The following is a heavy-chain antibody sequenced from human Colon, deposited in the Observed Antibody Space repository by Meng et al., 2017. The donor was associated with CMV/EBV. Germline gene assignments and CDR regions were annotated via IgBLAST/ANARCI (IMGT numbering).Heavy chain of an antibody. CDR1: GDSIRSSGYY. J-gene: IGHJ5*02. Sequence: SETLSLTCTVSGDSIRSSGYYWAWIRQPPGKGLEWIGSMFYSGSTYYSASLKSRVTMSIDTSKNQVSLKLTSVTAAYTAVYYCARDGQRISVVWGVPNWFDPWGQGTLVTVSS. D-gene: IGHD3-10*01. CDR3: ARDGQRISVVWGVPNWFDP. V-gene: IGHV4-39*07. CDR2: MFYSGST.